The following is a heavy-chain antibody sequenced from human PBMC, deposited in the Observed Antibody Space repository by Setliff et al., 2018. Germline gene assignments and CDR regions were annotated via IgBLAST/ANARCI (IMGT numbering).Heavy chain of an antibody. J-gene: IGHJ4*02. CDR1: GGSISSSY. CDR3: ARQPSSGAYYNPRPYYFDY. Sequence: SETLSLTCTVSGGSISSSYWSWIRQSPGKGLEWIGFVHFGGDTNYNPSLKSRVTMSADTSNNQFSLNLRSVTAADTAVYFCARQPSSGAYYNPRPYYFDYWGQGTLVTVSS. D-gene: IGHD3-10*01. CDR2: VHFGGDT. V-gene: IGHV4-59*08.